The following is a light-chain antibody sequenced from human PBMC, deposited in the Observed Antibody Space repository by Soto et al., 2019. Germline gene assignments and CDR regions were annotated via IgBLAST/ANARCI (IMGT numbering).Light chain of an antibody. Sequence: EIVLTQSPGTLSLSPGDRATLSCRASQSVRSSYLAWFQQKPGQAPRLLIYNASSRTTGIPDRFSGSGSGTDFTLTISRLEPEDFAVYYCQRYGTSPWTFGQGTKVEIK. CDR2: NAS. J-gene: IGKJ1*01. CDR3: QRYGTSPWT. V-gene: IGKV3-20*01. CDR1: QSVRSSY.